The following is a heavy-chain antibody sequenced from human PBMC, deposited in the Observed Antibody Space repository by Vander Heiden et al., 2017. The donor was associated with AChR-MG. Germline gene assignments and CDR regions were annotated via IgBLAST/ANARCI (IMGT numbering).Heavy chain of an antibody. V-gene: IGHV3-48*03. Sequence: EVQLVESGGGLVQPGGAPRLSCAASGSPFCSYQINWGRQAPGKGLEWVSYISSSGGVIYYLDAVKGRFTISRDNAKNSLYLQMNSLRAEDTAVYYCARPQRGITSDAFDLWGQGTMVTVS. D-gene: IGHD3-16*01. CDR1: GSPFCSYQ. CDR2: ISSSGGVI. J-gene: IGHJ3*01. CDR3: ARPQRGITSDAFDL.